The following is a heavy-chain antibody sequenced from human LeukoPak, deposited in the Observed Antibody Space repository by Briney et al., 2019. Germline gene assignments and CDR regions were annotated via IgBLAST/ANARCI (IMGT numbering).Heavy chain of an antibody. V-gene: IGHV3-30-3*01. CDR3: AREPYSSGWYFSYYFDY. CDR2: ISYDGSNK. Sequence: GRSLRLSCAASGFTFSNYAMHWVRQAPGKGLEWVAVISYDGSNKHYADSVKGRFTISRDNSKNTLYLQMNSLRAEDTAVYYCAREPYSSGWYFSYYFDYWGQGTLVTVSS. D-gene: IGHD6-19*01. J-gene: IGHJ4*02. CDR1: GFTFSNYA.